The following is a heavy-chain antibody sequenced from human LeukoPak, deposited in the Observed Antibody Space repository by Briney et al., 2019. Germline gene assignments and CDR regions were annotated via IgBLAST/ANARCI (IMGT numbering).Heavy chain of an antibody. J-gene: IGHJ4*02. Sequence: HPGGSLRLSCTASGFTLGSHDMPWVRHTTGEGLEWVAAIYAASVKGRFNVSRDDAKNSLYLQMSTLRAGDTALYYCVREARGYHYTYFDYWGQGTLVTVSS. CDR2: I. CDR1: GFTLGSHD. CDR3: VREARGYHYTYFDY. D-gene: IGHD5-18*01. V-gene: IGHV3-13*01.